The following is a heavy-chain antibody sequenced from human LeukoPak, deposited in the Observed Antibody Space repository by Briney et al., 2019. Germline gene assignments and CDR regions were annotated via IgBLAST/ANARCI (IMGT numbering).Heavy chain of an antibody. V-gene: IGHV3-23*01. CDR2: ISGSGGST. CDR3: AKFSYGDYAA. CDR1: GFTFSSYA. J-gene: IGHJ5*02. D-gene: IGHD4-17*01. Sequence: PGGSLRLSCAAPGFTFSSYAMSWVRQAPGKGLEWVSAISGSGGSTYYADSVKGRFTISRDNSKNTLSLQMNSLRADDSAVYFCAKFSYGDYAAWGQGTLVTVSS.